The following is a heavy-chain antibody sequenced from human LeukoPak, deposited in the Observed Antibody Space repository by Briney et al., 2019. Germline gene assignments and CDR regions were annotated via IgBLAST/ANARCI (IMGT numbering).Heavy chain of an antibody. Sequence: PGGSLRLSCAASGFTFSSYDMHWVRQGTGKGLEWVSAIGTAGDTYYPGSVKGRFTTSRENAKNSLYLQMNSLRVGDTAVYYCARDRELFGLGNNWFRYSDFWGRGTLVTVSS. D-gene: IGHD1-20*01. CDR2: IGTAGDT. V-gene: IGHV3-13*04. J-gene: IGHJ2*01. CDR3: ARDRELFGLGNNWFRYSDF. CDR1: GFTFSSYD.